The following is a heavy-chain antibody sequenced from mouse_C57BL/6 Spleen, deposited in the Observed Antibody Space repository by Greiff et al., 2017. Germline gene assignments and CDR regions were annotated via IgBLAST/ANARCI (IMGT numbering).Heavy chain of an antibody. J-gene: IGHJ3*01. CDR3: ARGSNYSGAWFAY. CDR2: INPSSGYT. CDR1: GYTFTSYT. D-gene: IGHD2-5*01. Sequence: QVQLQQPGAELVKPGASVTLSCKASGYTFTSYTMHWVKQRPGQGLEWIGYINPSSGYTKYNQKFKDKATLTADKSSSTAYMQLSSLTSADSAVYYCARGSNYSGAWFAYWGQGTLVTVSA. V-gene: IGHV1S26*01.